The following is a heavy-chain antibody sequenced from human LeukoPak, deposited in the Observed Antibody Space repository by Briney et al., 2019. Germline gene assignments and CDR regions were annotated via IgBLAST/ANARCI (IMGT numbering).Heavy chain of an antibody. CDR3: AKDRGDMDV. Sequence: GRSLRLSCAASGFTFSSYAMHWVRQAPGKGLEWVAVISYDGSNKYYADSVKGRFTISRDNSKNTLYLQMNSLRAEDTAVHYCAKDRGDMDVWGKGTTVTVSS. CDR2: ISYDGSNK. V-gene: IGHV3-30-3*01. CDR1: GFTFSSYA. J-gene: IGHJ6*03. D-gene: IGHD3-10*01.